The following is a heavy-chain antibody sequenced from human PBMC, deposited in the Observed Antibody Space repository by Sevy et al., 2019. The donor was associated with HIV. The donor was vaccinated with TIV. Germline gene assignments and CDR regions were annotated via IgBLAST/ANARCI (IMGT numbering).Heavy chain of an antibody. D-gene: IGHD6-13*01. CDR2: IKHDGSEK. V-gene: IGHV3-7*03. Sequence: GGCLRLSCAASGFTFSSYWMSWVRQAPGKGLEWVATIKHDGSEKYYVDSVKGRFTISRDNAKNSLYLQMNSLRAEDTAVFYCASWGLLGAAGLDSWGQGTLVTVSS. CDR3: ASWGLLGAAGLDS. CDR1: GFTFSSYW. J-gene: IGHJ4*02.